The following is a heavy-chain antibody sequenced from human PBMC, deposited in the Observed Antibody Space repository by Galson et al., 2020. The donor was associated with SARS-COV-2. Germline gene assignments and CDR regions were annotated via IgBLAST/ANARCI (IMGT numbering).Heavy chain of an antibody. J-gene: IGHJ6*03. CDR2: IHYSGGT. V-gene: IGHV4-39*01. CDR3: ARMPLLRFLVWSSDSYHYCMDV. CDR1: AGSISSSSYH. D-gene: IGHD3-9*01. Sequence: SETLSLTCTVSAGSISSSSYHWGWIRQPPGKGLEWIGSIHYSGGTYYNPSLKNRVTISVDTSKSQFSLKLSSVTAADTAVYYCARMPLLRFLVWSSDSYHYCMDVWGKGTTVTVPS.